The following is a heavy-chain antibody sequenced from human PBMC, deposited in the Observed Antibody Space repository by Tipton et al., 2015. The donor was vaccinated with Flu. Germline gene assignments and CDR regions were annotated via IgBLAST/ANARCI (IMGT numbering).Heavy chain of an antibody. CDR1: GGTFSSYA. D-gene: IGHD3-3*01. V-gene: IGHV1-69*01. CDR2: IIPIFGTA. CDR3: ARGRVFGVVIIQTHYYGMDV. Sequence: QLVQSGAEVKKPGSSVKVSCKASGGTFSSYAISWVRQAPGQGLEWMGGIIPIFGTANYAQKFQGRVTITADESTSTAYMELSSLRSEDSAVYYCARGRVFGVVIIQTHYYGMDVWGQGTTVTVSS. J-gene: IGHJ6*02.